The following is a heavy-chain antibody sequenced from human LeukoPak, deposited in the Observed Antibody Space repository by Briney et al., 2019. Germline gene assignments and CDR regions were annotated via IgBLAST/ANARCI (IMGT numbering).Heavy chain of an antibody. CDR1: GYTFTSYF. CDR3: ARDSADYGDYDY. V-gene: IGHV1-46*01. J-gene: IGHJ4*02. D-gene: IGHD4-17*01. CDR2: INPSGGST. Sequence: ASVKVSCKASGYTFTSYFMHWVRQAPGQGLDWMGIINPSGGSTSYEQKFQGRVNMTRDTSTSTVYMELSSLRSEDTAVYYCARDSADYGDYDYWGQGTLVTVSS.